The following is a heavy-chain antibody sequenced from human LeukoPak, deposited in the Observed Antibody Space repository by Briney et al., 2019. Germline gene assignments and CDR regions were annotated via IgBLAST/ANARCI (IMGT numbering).Heavy chain of an antibody. J-gene: IGHJ4*02. CDR2: IWPGGNT. CDR3: VAASGSYYGGFDY. Sequence: GGSLRLSCAVSGFTVSPYYMTWVRQAPGKGLEWVSLIWPGGNTYYADSVKGKFTISRDNSKNTVYLQMTALRAEDTAVYYCVAASGSYYGGFDYWGQGTLVTVSA. V-gene: IGHV3-66*01. CDR1: GFTVSPYY. D-gene: IGHD1-26*01.